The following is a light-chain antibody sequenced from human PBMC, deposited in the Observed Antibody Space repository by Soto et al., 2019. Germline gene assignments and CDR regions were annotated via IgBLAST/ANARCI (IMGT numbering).Light chain of an antibody. CDR2: EVS. CDR1: SADVGGYNF. Sequence: QSALTQPPSASGSLGQSVTISCTGTSADVGGYNFVSWYQQHPGKAPKLMIFEVSQRPSGVPDRFSGSKSGNTASLTVSELQAEDEADYYCASYAGSQNYVFGTGTKLT. J-gene: IGLJ1*01. V-gene: IGLV2-8*01. CDR3: ASYAGSQNYV.